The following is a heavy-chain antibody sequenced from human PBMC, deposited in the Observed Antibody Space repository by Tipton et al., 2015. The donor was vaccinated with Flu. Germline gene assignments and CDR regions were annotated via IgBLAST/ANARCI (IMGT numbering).Heavy chain of an antibody. CDR3: ARGNHTSITIFGVVSYYYYYGMDV. CDR2: MNPNSGNT. J-gene: IGHJ6*02. D-gene: IGHD3-3*01. V-gene: IGHV1-8*01. CDR1: GYTFTSYD. Sequence: QLVQSGAEVKKPGASVKVSCKASGYTFTSYDINWVRQATGQGLEWMGWMNPNSGNTGYAQKFQGRVTMTRNTSISTAYMELSSLRSEDTAVYYCARGNHTSITIFGVVSYYYYYGMDVWGQGTTVTVSS.